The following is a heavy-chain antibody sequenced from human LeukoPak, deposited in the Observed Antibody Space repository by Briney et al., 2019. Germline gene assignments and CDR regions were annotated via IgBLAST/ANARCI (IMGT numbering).Heavy chain of an antibody. CDR1: GGSISSGGYS. CDR2: IYHSGST. D-gene: IGHD3-3*01. CDR3: ARAPLWSGYSMDV. V-gene: IGHV4-30-2*01. Sequence: PSQTLSLTCAVPGGSISSGGYSWSWIRQPPGKGLEWIGYIYHSGSTYYNPSLKSRVTISVDRSKNQFSLKLSSVTAADTAVYYCARAPLWSGYSMDVWGQGTTVTVSS. J-gene: IGHJ6*02.